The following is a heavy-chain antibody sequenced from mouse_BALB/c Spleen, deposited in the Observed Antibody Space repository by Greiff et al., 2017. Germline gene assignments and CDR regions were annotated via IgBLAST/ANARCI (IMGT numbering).Heavy chain of an antibody. J-gene: IGHJ4*01. Sequence: VKLVESGPGLVAPSQSLSITCTVSGFSLTSYGVHWVRQPPGKGLEWLGVIWAGGSTNYNSALMSRLSISKDNSKSQVFLKMNSLQTDDTAMYYCASPPYGNYEGYYAMDYWGQGTSVTVSS. CDR1: GFSLTSYG. V-gene: IGHV2-9*02. CDR3: ASPPYGNYEGYYAMDY. D-gene: IGHD2-10*02. CDR2: IWAGGST.